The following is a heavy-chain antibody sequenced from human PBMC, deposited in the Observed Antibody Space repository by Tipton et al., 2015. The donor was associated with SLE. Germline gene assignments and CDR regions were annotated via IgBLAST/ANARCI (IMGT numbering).Heavy chain of an antibody. V-gene: IGHV4-34*12. CDR1: GGSFGGHY. Sequence: TLSLTCAVYGGSFGGHYWNWIRQPPGKGLEWIASIFHSGSTYFNPSLKSRVTISLDTSKNQFSLKLSSVTAADTAMYYCAKADGVVGGQVPYWYFDLWGRGTLVTVSS. J-gene: IGHJ2*01. D-gene: IGHD2-21*01. CDR3: AKADGVVGGQVPYWYFDL. CDR2: IFHSGST.